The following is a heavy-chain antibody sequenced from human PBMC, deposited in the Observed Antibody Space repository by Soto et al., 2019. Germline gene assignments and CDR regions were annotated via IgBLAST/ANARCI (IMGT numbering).Heavy chain of an antibody. CDR1: GFTFSSYW. Sequence: GGSLRLSCAASGFTFSSYWMHWVRQAPGKGLVWVSRINSDGSSTSYADSVKGRFTISRDNAKNTLYLQMNSLRAEDTAVYYCASLLVGAFYYYYGMDVWGQGTTVTVS. CDR3: ASLLVGAFYYYYGMDV. CDR2: INSDGSST. J-gene: IGHJ6*02. D-gene: IGHD1-26*01. V-gene: IGHV3-74*01.